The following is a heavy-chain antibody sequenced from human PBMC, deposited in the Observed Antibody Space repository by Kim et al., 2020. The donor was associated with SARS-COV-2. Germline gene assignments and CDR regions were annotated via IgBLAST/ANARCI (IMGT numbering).Heavy chain of an antibody. CDR3: ARGRGGYGMDV. CDR2: IYHSGST. Sequence: SETLSLTRTVSGYSISSGYYWGWIRQPPGKGLEWIGSIYHSGSTYYNPSLKSRVTISVDTSKNQFSLKLSSVTAADTAVYYCARGRGGYGMDVWGQGTTV. V-gene: IGHV4-38-2*02. CDR1: GYSISSGYY. J-gene: IGHJ6*02.